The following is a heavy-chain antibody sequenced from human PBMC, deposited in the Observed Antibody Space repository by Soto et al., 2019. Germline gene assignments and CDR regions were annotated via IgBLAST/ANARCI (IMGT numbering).Heavy chain of an antibody. Sequence: PGGSLRLSCAASGFTFDDYGMHWVRQAPGKGLEWVSAISWNSDIIDYAGPVKGRFTVSRDNAKNSLYLQMNNLRVEDTALYYCVKAVVASRGNWVNYFDGWGQGTQVTVSS. CDR2: ISWNSDII. CDR3: VKAVVASRGNWVNYFDG. J-gene: IGHJ4*02. D-gene: IGHD2-2*01. CDR1: GFTFDDYG. V-gene: IGHV3-9*01.